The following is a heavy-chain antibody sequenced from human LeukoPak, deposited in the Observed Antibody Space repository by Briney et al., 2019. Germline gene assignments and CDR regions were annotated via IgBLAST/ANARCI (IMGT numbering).Heavy chain of an antibody. CDR1: GFTFSSYW. D-gene: IGHD3-22*01. J-gene: IGHJ4*02. V-gene: IGHV3-7*01. CDR2: IKQDGSEK. Sequence: GGSLRLSCAASGFTFSSYWMSWVRQAPGKGLEWVANIKQDGSEKYYVDSVKGRFTISRDNAKNSLYLQMNSLRAEDTAVYYCASELWYCYDRDEWGITSYFDYWGQGTLVTVSS. CDR3: ASELWYCYDRDEWGITSYFDY.